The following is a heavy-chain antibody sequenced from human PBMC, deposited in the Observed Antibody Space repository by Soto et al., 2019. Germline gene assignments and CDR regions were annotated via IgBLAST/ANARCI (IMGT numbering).Heavy chain of an antibody. Sequence: PGGSLRLSCAASGFTFNYYWMHWVRQAPGQGLVWVSHIRSDGSTTTSADSVKGRFTISRDNAKNTLYLQMNSLRAEDTAVYYCVRGDKGGFDLWGQGTTVTVSS. J-gene: IGHJ3*01. D-gene: IGHD2-21*02. CDR2: IRSDGSTT. CDR3: VRGDKGGFDL. CDR1: GFTFNYYW. V-gene: IGHV3-74*01.